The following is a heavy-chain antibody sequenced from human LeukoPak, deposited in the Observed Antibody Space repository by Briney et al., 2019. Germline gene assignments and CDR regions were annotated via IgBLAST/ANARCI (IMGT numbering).Heavy chain of an antibody. J-gene: IGHJ4*02. CDR3: ARERAAAGDS. V-gene: IGHV4-39*07. CDR1: GDSISSTSYY. D-gene: IGHD6-13*01. CDR2: IHYSEST. Sequence: PSETLSLTCSVSGDSISSTSYYWAWLRQPPGKGLEWIGSIHYSESTYYNPSLKSRVTLSVDTSKNQFSLKLSSVTAADTAVYYCARERAAAGDSWGQGTLVTVSS.